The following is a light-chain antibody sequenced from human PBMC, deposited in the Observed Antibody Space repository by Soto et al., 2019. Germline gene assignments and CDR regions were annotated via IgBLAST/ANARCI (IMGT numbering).Light chain of an antibody. CDR3: QQYNNWPLYT. CDR1: QSVSSN. V-gene: IGKV3-15*01. CDR2: GAS. Sequence: EIVVTQSPATLSVSPGERATLSCRASQSVSSNLAWYQQKPGQAPRLLIYGASTRATDIPARFSGSGSGTEFTLTISSLQSEDFAVYYCQQYNNWPLYTFGQGTKLEI. J-gene: IGKJ2*01.